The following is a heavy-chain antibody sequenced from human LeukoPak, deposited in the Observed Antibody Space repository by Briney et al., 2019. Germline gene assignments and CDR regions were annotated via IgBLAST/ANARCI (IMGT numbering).Heavy chain of an antibody. J-gene: IGHJ4*02. Sequence: SETLSLTCTVSGGSISSYYWSWIRQPPGKGLEWIGYISYSGSTNYSPSLKSRVTISVDTSKNQFSLKLSSVTAADTAVYHCARLSYDTSGYWPDYFDYWGQGTLVTVPS. CDR3: ARLSYDTSGYWPDYFDY. V-gene: IGHV4-59*08. D-gene: IGHD3-22*01. CDR1: GGSISSYY. CDR2: ISYSGST.